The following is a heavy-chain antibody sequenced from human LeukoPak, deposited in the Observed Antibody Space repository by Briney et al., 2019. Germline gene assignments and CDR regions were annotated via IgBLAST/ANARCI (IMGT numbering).Heavy chain of an antibody. D-gene: IGHD1-26*01. CDR2: INHSGST. J-gene: IGHJ4*02. Sequence: SETLSLTCAVYGGSFSGYYWNWIRQPPGKGLEWIGEINHSGSTNYNPSLKSRVTISVDMSENQFSLKLSSVTAADTAVYFCARMMSGSYSYFDYWGQGTLVTVSS. V-gene: IGHV4-34*01. CDR1: GGSFSGYY. CDR3: ARMMSGSYSYFDY.